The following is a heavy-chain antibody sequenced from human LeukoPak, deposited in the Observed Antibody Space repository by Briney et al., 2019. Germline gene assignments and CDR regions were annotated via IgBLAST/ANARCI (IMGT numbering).Heavy chain of an antibody. CDR2: LYYGGST. Sequence: PSETLSLTCTVSGGSNSSSTSYWGWIRQPPGKGLEWIGSLYYGGSTYYNPSLNSRVTISVDTSKNQFSLKLTSVTAADTAVFYCARHAGGCTWRQGTLVAVSS. J-gene: IGHJ4*02. D-gene: IGHD6-19*01. V-gene: IGHV4-39*01. CDR1: GGSNSSSTSY. CDR3: ARHAGGCT.